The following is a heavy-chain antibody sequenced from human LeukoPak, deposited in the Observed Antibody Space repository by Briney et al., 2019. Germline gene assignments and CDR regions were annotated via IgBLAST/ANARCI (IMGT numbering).Heavy chain of an antibody. CDR2: IYYSGGT. CDR1: GGSMKNYY. D-gene: IGHD2-21*02. J-gene: IGHJ5*02. V-gene: IGHV4-59*01. CDR3: ARQVVTASYNLFDP. Sequence: SETLSLTCTVSGGSMKNYYWSWIRQPPGKGLEWIGYIYYSGGTDYNPSLKSRVTISVDTSKNQFSLKLSSVTAADTALYYCARQVVTASYNLFDPWGRGTLVTVSS.